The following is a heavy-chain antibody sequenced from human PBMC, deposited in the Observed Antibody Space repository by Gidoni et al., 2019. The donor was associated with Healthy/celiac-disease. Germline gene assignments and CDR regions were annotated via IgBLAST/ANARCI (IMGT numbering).Heavy chain of an antibody. CDR1: GFTVSGNS. V-gene: IGHV3-66*01. Sequence: EVQLVASGGGLVQPGGSLRLSCAASGFTVSGNSMSWVRQAPGKGLEWVSVIYSGGSTYYADSVKCRFTISRDNSKNTLYLQMNSLRAEDTAVYYCARYFKWDYYDSSVVGNWFDPWGQGTLVTVSS. D-gene: IGHD3-22*01. J-gene: IGHJ5*02. CDR2: IYSGGST. CDR3: ARYFKWDYYDSSVVGNWFDP.